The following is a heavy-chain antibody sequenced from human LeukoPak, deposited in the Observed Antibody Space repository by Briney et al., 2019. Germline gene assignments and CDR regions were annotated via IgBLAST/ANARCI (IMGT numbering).Heavy chain of an antibody. CDR3: AIDWGRQFFDY. Sequence: PGGSLRLSCAASGFTFSSYEMNWVPQAPGKGLEWVSYISSSGSTIYYADSVKGRFTISRDNAKNSLYLQMNSLRAEDTAVYYCAIDWGRQFFDYWGQGTLVTVSS. V-gene: IGHV3-48*03. J-gene: IGHJ4*02. D-gene: IGHD3-16*01. CDR1: GFTFSSYE. CDR2: ISSSGSTI.